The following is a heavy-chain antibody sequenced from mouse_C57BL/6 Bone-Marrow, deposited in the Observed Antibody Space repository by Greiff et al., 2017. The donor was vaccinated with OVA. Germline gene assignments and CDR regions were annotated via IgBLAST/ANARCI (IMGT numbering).Heavy chain of an antibody. J-gene: IGHJ3*01. D-gene: IGHD2-4*01. CDR1: GFTFSDYG. CDR2: ISSGSSTI. V-gene: IGHV5-17*01. CDR3: ARGDYDGVWFAY. Sequence: EVMLVESGGGLVKPGGSLKLSCAASGFTFSDYGMHWVRQAPAKGLEWVAYISSGSSTIYSADTVKGRFTISRDNAKNTLFLQMTSLRSEDTAMYYCARGDYDGVWFAYWGQGTLVTVSA.